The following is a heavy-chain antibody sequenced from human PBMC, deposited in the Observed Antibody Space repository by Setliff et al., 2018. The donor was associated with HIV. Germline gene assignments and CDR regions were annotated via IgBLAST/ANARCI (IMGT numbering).Heavy chain of an antibody. CDR2: IRPNNGDK. CDR1: GYTFTDYF. CDR3: ARQLSNSLDY. V-gene: IGHV1-2*02. D-gene: IGHD7-27*01. Sequence: ASVKVSCKASGYTFTDYFLHWVRQAPGQGLEWVGWIRPNNGDKNIPQRFRGRVTLTSDTSINTAYMELSGLRSDDTAMYFCARQLSNSLDYWGQGTLVTVSS. J-gene: IGHJ4*02.